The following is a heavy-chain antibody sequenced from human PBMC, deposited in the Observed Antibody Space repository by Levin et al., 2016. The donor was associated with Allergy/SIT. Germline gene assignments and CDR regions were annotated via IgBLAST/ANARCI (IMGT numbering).Heavy chain of an antibody. J-gene: IGHJ5*02. D-gene: IGHD2-2*01. V-gene: IGHV1-18*01. Sequence: ASVKVSCKASGYTFTSYGISWVRQAPGQGLEWMGWISAYNGNTNYAQKLQGRVTMTTDTSTSTAYMELRSLRSDDTAVYYCARVVVVVPAASQQYNWFDPWGQGTLVTVSS. CDR2: ISAYNGNT. CDR3: ARVVVVVPAASQQYNWFDP. CDR1: GYTFTSYG.